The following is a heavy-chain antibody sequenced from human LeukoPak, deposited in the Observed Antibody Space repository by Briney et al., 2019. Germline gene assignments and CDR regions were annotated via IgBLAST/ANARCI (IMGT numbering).Heavy chain of an antibody. CDR1: GFTVSSNY. V-gene: IGHV3-53*01. J-gene: IGHJ4*02. CDR3: TTDWYYYDSSGHYQYFDY. Sequence: GGSLRLSCAASGFTVSSNYMSWVRQAPEKGLEWVSVIYSGGSTYYADSVKGRFTISRDNSKNTLYLQMNSLRAEDTAVYYCTTDWYYYDSSGHYQYFDYWGQGTLVTVSS. CDR2: IYSGGST. D-gene: IGHD3-22*01.